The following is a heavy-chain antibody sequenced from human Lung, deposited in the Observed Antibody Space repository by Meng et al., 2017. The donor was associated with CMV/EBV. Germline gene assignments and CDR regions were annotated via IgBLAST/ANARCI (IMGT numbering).Heavy chain of an antibody. D-gene: IGHD3-16*01. V-gene: IGHV3-48*04. CDR1: GFTFSSYW. CDR2: ISSSGSTI. CDR3: ARGFGEPSMDV. Sequence: GEXXKISCAASGFTFSSYWMHWVRQAPGKGLEWVSYISSSGSTIYYADSVKGRFTISRDNAKNSLYVQMNSLRAEDTAVYYCARGFGEPSMDVWGQGTTVTVSS. J-gene: IGHJ6*02.